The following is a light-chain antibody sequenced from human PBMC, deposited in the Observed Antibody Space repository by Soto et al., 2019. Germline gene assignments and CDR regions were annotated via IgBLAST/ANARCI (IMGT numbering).Light chain of an antibody. CDR3: QQYSSAPRT. CDR1: QSIVTY. Sequence: DIQMTQSPSSLSASVGDRVTIACRASQSIVTYLNWYLQKPGKAPKLLIYAASNLQSGVPSRFSGSGSGTDFTLTISRLEPEDSAVYYCQQYSSAPRTFGQGTKVDIK. CDR2: AAS. J-gene: IGKJ1*01. V-gene: IGKV1-39*01.